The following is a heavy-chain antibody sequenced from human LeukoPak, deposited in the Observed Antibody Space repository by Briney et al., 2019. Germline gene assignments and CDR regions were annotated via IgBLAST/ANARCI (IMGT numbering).Heavy chain of an antibody. CDR2: ISSSGSTI. D-gene: IGHD5-24*01. Sequence: GGSLRLSCAASGFTFSDYYMSWIRQAPGKGLEWVSYISSSGSTIYYADSVKGRFTISRDNAKNSLYPQMNSLRAEDTAVYYCAREGRWLQSSPDYWGQGTLVTVSS. J-gene: IGHJ4*02. V-gene: IGHV3-11*01. CDR3: AREGRWLQSSPDY. CDR1: GFTFSDYY.